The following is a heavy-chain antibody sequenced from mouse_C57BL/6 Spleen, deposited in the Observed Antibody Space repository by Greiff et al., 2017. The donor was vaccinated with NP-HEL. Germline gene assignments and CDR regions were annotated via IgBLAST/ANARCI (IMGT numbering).Heavy chain of an antibody. CDR3: ARGAMITTEGFAY. J-gene: IGHJ3*01. Sequence: QVQLQQSGPGLVQPSQSLSITCTVSGFSLTSYGVHWVRQSPGKGLEWLGVIWSGGSTDYNVAFISRLSISKDNSKSQVFFKMNSLQADDTAIYYCARGAMITTEGFAYWGQGTLVTVSA. D-gene: IGHD2-4*01. CDR2: IWSGGST. CDR1: GFSLTSYG. V-gene: IGHV2-2*01.